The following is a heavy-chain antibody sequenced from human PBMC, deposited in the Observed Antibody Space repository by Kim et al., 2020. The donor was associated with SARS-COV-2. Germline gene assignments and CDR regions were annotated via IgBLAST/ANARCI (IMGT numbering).Heavy chain of an antibody. J-gene: IGHJ4*02. CDR3: AKGDPFSRPDY. CDR1: GFTFSSYA. CDR2: ISASASST. Sequence: GGSLRLSCAASGFTFSSYAMSWVRQAPGKGLEWVSVISASASSTYYTDSVKGRFTISRDNSKNTLYLQMNSLRADDTAVYYCAKGDPFSRPDYWGQGTLVTVSS. D-gene: IGHD6-6*01. V-gene: IGHV3-23*01.